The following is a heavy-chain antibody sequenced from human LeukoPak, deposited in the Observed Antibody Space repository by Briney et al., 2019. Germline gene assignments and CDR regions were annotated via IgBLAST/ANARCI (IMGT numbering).Heavy chain of an antibody. CDR2: INPNSGGT. CDR3: ARVEYSSSSCLDY. V-gene: IGHV1-2*02. J-gene: IGHJ4*02. D-gene: IGHD6-6*01. CDR1: GYTFTGYY. Sequence: ASVKVSCKASGYTFTGYYMHWVRQAPGQGLEWMGWINPNSGGTNYAQKFQGRVTMTRDTSISTAYMELSRLRSDDTAVYYCARVEYSSSSCLDYWGQGTLVTVSS.